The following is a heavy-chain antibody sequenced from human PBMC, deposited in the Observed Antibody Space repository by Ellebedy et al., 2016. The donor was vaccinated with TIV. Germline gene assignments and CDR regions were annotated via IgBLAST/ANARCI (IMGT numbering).Heavy chain of an antibody. CDR1: GFTFSSYA. J-gene: IGHJ4*02. D-gene: IGHD6-13*01. Sequence: GGSLRLXXAASGFTFSSYAMHWVRQAPGKGLEWVAVISYDGSNKYYADSVKGRFTISRDNSKNTLYLQMNSLRAEDTALYYCARYGIGASGTDYWGQGTLVTVSS. CDR2: ISYDGSNK. CDR3: ARYGIGASGTDY. V-gene: IGHV3-30-3*01.